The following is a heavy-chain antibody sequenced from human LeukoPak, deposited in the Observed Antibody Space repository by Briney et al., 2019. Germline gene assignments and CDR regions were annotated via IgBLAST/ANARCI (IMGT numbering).Heavy chain of an antibody. CDR1: GFTFSSYA. CDR2: ISGSGGST. V-gene: IGHV3-23*01. CDR3: AKGAPYYDSSADAFDI. J-gene: IGHJ3*02. D-gene: IGHD3-22*01. Sequence: GGSLRLSCAAPGFTFSSYAMSWVRQAPGKGLEWVSAISGSGGSTYYADSMKGRFTISRDNSKNTLYLQMNSLRAEDTAVYYCAKGAPYYDSSADAFDIWGQGTMVTVSS.